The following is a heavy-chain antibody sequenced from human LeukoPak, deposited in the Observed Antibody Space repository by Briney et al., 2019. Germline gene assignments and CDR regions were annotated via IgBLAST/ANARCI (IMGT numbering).Heavy chain of an antibody. J-gene: IGHJ3*01. Sequence: GGSLRLSCAASGFTFRNYVIHWVRQAPGKGLEWVAVTSSDLNVKLYADSVKGRFTISRDNAKNSLYLQMNSLRAEDTALYYCAKDISVGIVAEPVAMVSPLDVWGQGTMVTVSS. CDR3: AKDISVGIVAEPVAMVSPLDV. V-gene: IGHV3-30*18. CDR1: GFTFRNYV. D-gene: IGHD2-2*01. CDR2: TSSDLNVK.